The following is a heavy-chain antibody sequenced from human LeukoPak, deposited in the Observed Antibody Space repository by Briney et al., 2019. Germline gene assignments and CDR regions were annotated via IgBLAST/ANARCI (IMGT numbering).Heavy chain of an antibody. J-gene: IGHJ6*03. CDR3: ARGRRYYDTLTGYYPYAYYYYMDV. V-gene: IGHV1-8*01. D-gene: IGHD3-9*01. CDR1: GYTFTSYD. Sequence: ASVKVSCKASGYTFTSYDINWVRQATGQGLEWMGWMNPNSGNTGYAQKFQGRVTMTRNTSISTAYMELSSLRSEDTAVYYCARGRRYYDTLTGYYPYAYYYYMDVWGKGTTVTVSS. CDR2: MNPNSGNT.